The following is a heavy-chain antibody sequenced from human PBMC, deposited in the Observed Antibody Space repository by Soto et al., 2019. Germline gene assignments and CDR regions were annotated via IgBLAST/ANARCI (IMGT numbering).Heavy chain of an antibody. CDR1: GYTFTGYY. V-gene: IGHV1-2*04. J-gene: IGHJ4*02. CDR3: ARGITIFGVVPG. D-gene: IGHD3-3*01. Sequence: ASVKVSCKASGYTFTGYYMHWVRQAPGQGLEWMGWINPNSGGTNYAQKFQGWVTMTRDTSISTAYMELSRLRSEDTAVYYCARGITIFGVVPGWGQGTLVTVSS. CDR2: INPNSGGT.